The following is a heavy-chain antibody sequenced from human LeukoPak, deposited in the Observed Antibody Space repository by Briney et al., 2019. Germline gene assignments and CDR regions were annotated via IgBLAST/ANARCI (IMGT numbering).Heavy chain of an antibody. CDR1: GGSISSSSYY. CDR2: IYYSGST. Sequence: SETLSLTCTVSGGSISSSSYYWGWIRQPPGMGLEWIGSIYYSGSTYYNPSLNSRVTISVDTSKNQFSLKLSSVTAAESAVYYCESLRHIYYYYYMGVGGKGTTVTVSS. J-gene: IGHJ6*03. D-gene: IGHD2-21*01. V-gene: IGHV4-39*01. CDR3: ESLRHIYYYYYMGV.